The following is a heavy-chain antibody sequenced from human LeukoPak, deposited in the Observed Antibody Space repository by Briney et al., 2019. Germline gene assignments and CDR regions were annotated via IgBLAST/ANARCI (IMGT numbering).Heavy chain of an antibody. CDR2: ISSSSSTI. Sequence: GGSLRLSCAASGFTFSSYSMNWVRQAPGKGLEWVSYISSSSSTIYYADSVKGRFTISRDNAKNSLYLQMNSLRAEDTAVYYCAREGVDTAMATDYWGQGTLVTVSS. CDR1: GFTFSSYS. D-gene: IGHD5-18*01. J-gene: IGHJ4*02. CDR3: AREGVDTAMATDY. V-gene: IGHV3-48*04.